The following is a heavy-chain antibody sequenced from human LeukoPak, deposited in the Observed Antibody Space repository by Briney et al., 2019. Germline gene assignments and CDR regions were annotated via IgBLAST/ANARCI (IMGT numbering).Heavy chain of an antibody. Sequence: PGGSLRLSCAASGFIFSSYGMHWVRQAPGKGLEWVAFMRSDGSDKYYADSVKGRFTISRDNSKNTLYLQMSSLRAEDTAVYYCARVVGKYYYYYYMDVWGKGTTVTVSS. CDR1: GFIFSSYG. V-gene: IGHV3-30*02. J-gene: IGHJ6*03. D-gene: IGHD1-26*01. CDR3: ARVVGKYYYYYYMDV. CDR2: MRSDGSDK.